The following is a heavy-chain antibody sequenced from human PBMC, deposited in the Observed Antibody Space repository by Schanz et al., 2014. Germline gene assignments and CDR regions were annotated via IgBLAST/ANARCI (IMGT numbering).Heavy chain of an antibody. D-gene: IGHD2-2*01. CDR1: GGSFSGYY. CDR2: INHGGST. CDR3: ARAARRTRVVPLYFDY. J-gene: IGHJ4*02. V-gene: IGHV4-34*01. Sequence: QVQLQQWGAGLLKPSETLSLTCGVFGGSFSGYYWSWIRQPPGKGLEWIAEINHGGSTNYNPSLKSRVTISVDTSKNQFSRKLRSVTAADTAVYYCARAARRTRVVPLYFDYWGQGTLVTVSS.